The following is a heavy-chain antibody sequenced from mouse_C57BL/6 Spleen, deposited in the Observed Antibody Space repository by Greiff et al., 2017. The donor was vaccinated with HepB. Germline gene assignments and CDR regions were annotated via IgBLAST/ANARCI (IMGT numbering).Heavy chain of an antibody. CDR3: ARCSNYEDCFDY. CDR2: IDPYDSYT. D-gene: IGHD2-5*01. Sequence: QVQLQQSGAELVMPGASVKLSCKASGYTFTSYWMHWVKQRPGQGLEWIGEIDPYDSYTNYNQKFKGKSTLTVDKSSSTAYMQISSLTSEDSAVYYCARCSNYEDCFDYWGQGTLVTVSA. J-gene: IGHJ3*01. CDR1: GYTFTSYW. V-gene: IGHV1-69*01.